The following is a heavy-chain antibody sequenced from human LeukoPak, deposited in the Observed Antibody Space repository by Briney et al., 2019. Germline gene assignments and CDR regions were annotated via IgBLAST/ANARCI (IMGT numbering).Heavy chain of an antibody. V-gene: IGHV3-33*01. CDR2: ICYDGSNK. J-gene: IGHJ4*02. D-gene: IGHD2-15*01. CDR1: GFTFSSYG. CDR3: ARDSPYCSGGSCYPDY. Sequence: PGGCLRLSCAASGFTFSSYGMHWVRQAPGKGLEWVAVICYDGSNKYYADSVKGRFTISRDNSKNTLYLQMNSLRAEDTAVYYCARDSPYCSGGSCYPDYWGQGTLVTVSS.